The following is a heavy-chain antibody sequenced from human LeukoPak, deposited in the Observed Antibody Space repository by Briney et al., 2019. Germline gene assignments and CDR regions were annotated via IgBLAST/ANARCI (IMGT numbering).Heavy chain of an antibody. CDR3: ARVVRGVVFDY. Sequence: SETLSLTCTVSGGSISGSSYYWGWIRQPPGKGLEWIGSISYSGSTYYNPSLKSRVTVSVDTSKNQFSLKLSSVTASDTAVYYCARVVRGVVFDYWGQGTLVTVSS. V-gene: IGHV4-39*07. CDR1: GGSISGSSYY. J-gene: IGHJ4*02. CDR2: ISYSGST. D-gene: IGHD3-10*01.